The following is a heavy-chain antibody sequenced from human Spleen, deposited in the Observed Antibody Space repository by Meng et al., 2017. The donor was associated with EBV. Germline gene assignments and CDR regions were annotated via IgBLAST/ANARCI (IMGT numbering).Heavy chain of an antibody. CDR1: GYPFTSYY. CDR2: INPSGGST. Sequence: QVQVVHSGHEVKKPGASVKVSCKTSGYPFTSYYMHWVRQAPGQGLEWMGIINPSGGSTSYAQKFQGRVTMTRDTSTSTVYMELSSLRSEDTAVYYCAKGDDSSGYYSPFDYWGQGTLVTVSS. D-gene: IGHD3-22*01. V-gene: IGHV1-46*01. J-gene: IGHJ4*02. CDR3: AKGDDSSGYYSPFDY.